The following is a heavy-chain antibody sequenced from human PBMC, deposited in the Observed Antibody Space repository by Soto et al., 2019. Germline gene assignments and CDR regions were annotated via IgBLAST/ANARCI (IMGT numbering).Heavy chain of an antibody. J-gene: IGHJ4*02. CDR2: ITPIFGTA. D-gene: IGHD3-22*01. CDR1: GGTFSSYA. CDR3: ARGVHYDSSGYYYFY. V-gene: IGHV1-69*13. Sequence: GASVKVSCKACGGTFSSYATDWVRQAPGQGLEWMGGITPIFGTANYAQKFRGRITITADESTSTAYMELRSLRSEDTAVYYCARGVHYDSSGYYYFYWGQGTLVTVSS.